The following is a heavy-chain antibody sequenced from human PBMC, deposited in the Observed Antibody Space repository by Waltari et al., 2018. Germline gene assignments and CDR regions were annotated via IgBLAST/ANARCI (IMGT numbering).Heavy chain of an antibody. CDR1: GFTFSSYS. Sequence: EVQLVESGGGLVKPGGSLRLSCAASGFTFSSYSMNWVRQAPGKGLGWVSSISSSSSYIYYADSVKGRFTISRDNAKNSLYLQMNSLRAEDTAVYYCAPHRYNWNDVGAFDIWGQGTMVTVSS. J-gene: IGHJ3*02. CDR2: ISSSSSYI. CDR3: APHRYNWNDVGAFDI. V-gene: IGHV3-21*01. D-gene: IGHD1-1*01.